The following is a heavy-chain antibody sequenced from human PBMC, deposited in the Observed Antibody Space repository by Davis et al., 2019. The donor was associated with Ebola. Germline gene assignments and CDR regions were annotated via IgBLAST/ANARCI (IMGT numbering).Heavy chain of an antibody. V-gene: IGHV1-69*13. CDR1: GGTFSTSA. Sequence: SVKVSCKASGGTFSTSAISWVRQAPGPGLEWMGGIIPIFDTTNYAQKFQGRVTITADESTSTAYMELSSLRSEDTAMYYCSVGGQDGGFDYWGQGTLVPVSS. CDR3: SVGGQDGGFDY. D-gene: IGHD1-26*01. CDR2: IIPIFDTT. J-gene: IGHJ4*02.